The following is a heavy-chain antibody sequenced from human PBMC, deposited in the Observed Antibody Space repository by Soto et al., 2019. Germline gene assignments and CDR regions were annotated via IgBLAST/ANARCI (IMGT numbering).Heavy chain of an antibody. CDR2: IYYSGST. Sequence: SETLSLTCTVSGGSVSSGSYYRSWIRQPPGKRLEWIGYIYYSGSTNYNPSLKSRVTISVDTSKNQFSLKLSSVTAADTAVYYCARDYYYYGMDVWGQGTTVTVSS. CDR1: GGSVSSGSYY. J-gene: IGHJ6*02. CDR3: ARDYYYYGMDV. V-gene: IGHV4-61*01.